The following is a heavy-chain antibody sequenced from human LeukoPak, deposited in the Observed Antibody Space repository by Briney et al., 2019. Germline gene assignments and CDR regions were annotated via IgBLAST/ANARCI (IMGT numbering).Heavy chain of an antibody. CDR1: GGSISSSGKY. J-gene: IGHJ4*02. CDR3: ARLSERLGATNLGFDY. D-gene: IGHD1-26*01. CDR2: MFYSGTT. V-gene: IGHV4-39*01. Sequence: SETLSLTCTVSGGSISSSGKYGAWIRQPPGKGLEWMGSMFYSGTTYYNPSLKSRVTISVDTSKNQFSLKLSSVTAAGTAVYYCARLSERLGATNLGFDYWGQGTLVTVSS.